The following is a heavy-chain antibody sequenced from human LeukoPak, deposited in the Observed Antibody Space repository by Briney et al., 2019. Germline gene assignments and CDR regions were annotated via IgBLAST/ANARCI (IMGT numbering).Heavy chain of an antibody. Sequence: GGSLRLSCAASGFTFSSYGMHWVRQAPGKGLEWVAFIRYDGSNKYYADSVKGRFTISRDNSKNTLYLQMNSLRAEDTAVYYCARDDSSGYYTQSMDVWGQGTTVTVSS. CDR3: ARDDSSGYYTQSMDV. V-gene: IGHV3-30*02. CDR2: IRYDGSNK. CDR1: GFTFSSYG. J-gene: IGHJ6*02. D-gene: IGHD3-22*01.